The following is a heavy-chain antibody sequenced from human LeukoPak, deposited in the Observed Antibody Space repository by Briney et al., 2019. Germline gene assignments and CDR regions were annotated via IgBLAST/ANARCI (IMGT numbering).Heavy chain of an antibody. CDR3: ARDRVPYQLLYPMDYYYGMDV. CDR2: IYYSGST. Sequence: SETLSLTCTVSGGSISSYYWSWIRQPPGKGLEWIGYIYYSGSTNYNPSLKSRVTISVDTSKNQFSLKLSSVTVADTAVYYCARDRVPYQLLYPMDYYYGMDVWGQGTTVTVSS. J-gene: IGHJ6*02. V-gene: IGHV4-59*01. CDR1: GGSISSYY. D-gene: IGHD2-2*02.